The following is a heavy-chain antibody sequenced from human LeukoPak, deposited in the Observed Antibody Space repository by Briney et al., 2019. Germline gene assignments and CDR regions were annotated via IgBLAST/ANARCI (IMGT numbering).Heavy chain of an antibody. Sequence: PSETLSLTCSVSGGSISNVYWSWIRQPAGKGLEWIGRIHTSGSTNYNPSLKSRVTMSVDTSKNQFSLKLSSVTAADTAVYYCARGSSGSYYVEDYFDYWGQGTLVTVSS. J-gene: IGHJ4*02. CDR1: GGSISNVY. CDR3: ARGSSGSYYVEDYFDY. D-gene: IGHD1-26*01. CDR2: IHTSGST. V-gene: IGHV4-4*07.